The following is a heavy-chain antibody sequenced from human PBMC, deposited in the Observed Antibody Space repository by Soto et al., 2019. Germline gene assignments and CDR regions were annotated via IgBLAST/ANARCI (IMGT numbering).Heavy chain of an antibody. D-gene: IGHD6-13*01. CDR2: ITGSGAYT. J-gene: IGHJ4*02. Sequence: PGGSLRLSCAASGFTFSTYAMSWVRQAPGKGLEWVSAITGSGAYTHYADSVKGRFTISRDNSKNTLYLQMNSLRAEDTAVYYCAKERWEPQLAEFFEYWGQGTLVTLPS. CDR3: AKERWEPQLAEFFEY. V-gene: IGHV3-23*01. CDR1: GFTFSTYA.